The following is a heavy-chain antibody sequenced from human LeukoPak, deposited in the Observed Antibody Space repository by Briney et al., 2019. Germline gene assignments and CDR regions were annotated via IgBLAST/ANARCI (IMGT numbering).Heavy chain of an antibody. Sequence: SETLSLTCTVSGGSISSSSYYWGWIRQPPGKGLEWIGSIYYSGSTYYNPSLKSRVTISVDTSKYQFSLKLSSVTAADTAVYYCARAGDIVATGGEAFDIWGQGTMVTVSS. CDR2: IYYSGST. V-gene: IGHV4-39*07. J-gene: IGHJ3*02. CDR3: ARAGDIVATGGEAFDI. CDR1: GGSISSSSYY. D-gene: IGHD5-12*01.